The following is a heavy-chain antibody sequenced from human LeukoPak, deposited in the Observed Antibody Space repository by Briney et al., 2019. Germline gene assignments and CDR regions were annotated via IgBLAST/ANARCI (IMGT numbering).Heavy chain of an antibody. CDR1: GGTFSSYA. Sequence: SVKVSCKASGGTFSSYAISWVRQAPGQGLEWMGRIIPILGIANYAQKFQGRVMITADKSTSTAYMELSSLRSEDTAVYYCARARIAIFGVVIPPPYGMDVWGQGTTVTVSS. D-gene: IGHD3-3*01. J-gene: IGHJ6*02. V-gene: IGHV1-69*04. CDR2: IIPILGIA. CDR3: ARARIAIFGVVIPPPYGMDV.